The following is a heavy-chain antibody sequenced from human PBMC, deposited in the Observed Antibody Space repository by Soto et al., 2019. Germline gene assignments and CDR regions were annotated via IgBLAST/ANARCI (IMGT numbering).Heavy chain of an antibody. CDR1: GFSTNNGRVG. CDR3: AKRRALSNTLFFDL. J-gene: IGHJ4*02. V-gene: IGHV2-5*01. Sequence: QITLKESGQTLVKPTQTLTLVCTISGFSTNNGRVGVGWLRQPPVQAPEWLALLYWSDAAWYRPSLRYRLSVTKDSSKNHVVLTMTHMAPVDAGTFYCAKRRALSNTLFFDLWGQGALVTVSS. D-gene: IGHD4-4*01. CDR2: LYWSDAA.